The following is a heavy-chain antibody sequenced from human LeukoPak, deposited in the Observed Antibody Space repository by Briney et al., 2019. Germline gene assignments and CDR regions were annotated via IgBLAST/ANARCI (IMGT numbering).Heavy chain of an antibody. Sequence: GGSLRLSCAASGFTFSSYGMHWVRQAPGKGLEWVAVIWYDGSNKYYADSVKGRFTISRDNSKNTLYLQMNSLRAEDTAVYYCAKDLQQLLGGYYFDYWGQGTLVTVSS. D-gene: IGHD2-2*01. CDR3: AKDLQQLLGGYYFDY. J-gene: IGHJ4*02. CDR1: GFTFSSYG. V-gene: IGHV3-33*06. CDR2: IWYDGSNK.